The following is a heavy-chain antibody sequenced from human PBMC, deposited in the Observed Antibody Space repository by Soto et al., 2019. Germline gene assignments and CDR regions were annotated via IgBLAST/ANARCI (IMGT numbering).Heavy chain of an antibody. Sequence: QVQLVQSGAEVKKPGASVKVSCRASGYTFSDYDINWVRQAAGQGLEWMGWVNPYSGNTGSAQKFQGRVIMTIDTPINAAYMELSSLRFEDTAVYYCARGRFRRTWFDPWGQGTLVTVSS. V-gene: IGHV1-8*01. CDR3: ARGRFRRTWFDP. D-gene: IGHD3-16*01. J-gene: IGHJ5*02. CDR2: VNPYSGNT. CDR1: GYTFSDYD.